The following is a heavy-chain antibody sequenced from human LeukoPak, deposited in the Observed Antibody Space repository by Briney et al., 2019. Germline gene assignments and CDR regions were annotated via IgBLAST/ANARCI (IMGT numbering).Heavy chain of an antibody. D-gene: IGHD3-22*01. Sequence: GGSLRLSCAASGFTFSNYNMNWVRQAPGKAMEWVSSITSSGTYILYADSVKGRFTISRDNAKNSLYLQMNSLRAEDTAVYYCARDATYYYDSSGSPFDYWGQGTLVTVSS. CDR2: ITSSGTYI. CDR3: ARDATYYYDSSGSPFDY. J-gene: IGHJ4*02. CDR1: GFTFSNYN. V-gene: IGHV3-21*01.